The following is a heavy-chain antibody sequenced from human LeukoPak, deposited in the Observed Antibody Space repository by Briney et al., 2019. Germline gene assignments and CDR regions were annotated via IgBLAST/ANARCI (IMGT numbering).Heavy chain of an antibody. J-gene: IGHJ5*02. V-gene: IGHV3-9*01. D-gene: IGHD6-13*01. Sequence: GGSLRPSCAASGVTFDDYAKHWVRQAPGKGLEWVSGISWSSGSTAYADSVKGRFTISRDNANNSLSLLMNSLRVEDTALYYCAKWNRQPLVKGWFDTWGQGALVIVSS. CDR3: AKWNRQPLVKGWFDT. CDR1: GVTFDDYA. CDR2: ISWSSGST.